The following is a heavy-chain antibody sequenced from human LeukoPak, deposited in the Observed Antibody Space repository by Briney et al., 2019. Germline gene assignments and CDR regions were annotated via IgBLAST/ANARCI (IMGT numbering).Heavy chain of an antibody. Sequence: ASVTVSCKPSGYTFTLYGIRWVRQAPGHALEWMGLISAYGNTNYAQNLQCRDTMTTDTPTSTAYKELRSLRSDDTAVYYCARGIIGYYFDYWGQGTLVTVSS. CDR2: ISAYGNT. J-gene: IGHJ4*02. V-gene: IGHV1-18*01. D-gene: IGHD2-15*01. CDR3: ARGIIGYYFDY. CDR1: GYTFTLYG.